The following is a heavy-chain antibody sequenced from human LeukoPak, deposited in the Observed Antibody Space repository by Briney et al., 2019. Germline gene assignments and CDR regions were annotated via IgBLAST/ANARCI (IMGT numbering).Heavy chain of an antibody. Sequence: VASVKVSCKASGYTFTSYGISWVRQAPGQGLEWMGRIIPILGIANYAQKFQGRVTITADKSTSTAYMELSSLRSEDTAVYYCARGSSWYYFDYWGQGTLVTVSS. CDR2: IIPILGIA. V-gene: IGHV1-69*04. CDR1: GYTFTSYG. CDR3: ARGSSWYYFDY. J-gene: IGHJ4*02. D-gene: IGHD6-13*01.